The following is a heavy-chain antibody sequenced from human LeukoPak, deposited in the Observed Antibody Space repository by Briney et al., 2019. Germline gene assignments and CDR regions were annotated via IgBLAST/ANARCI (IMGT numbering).Heavy chain of an antibody. CDR1: GFTFDDYA. CDR2: ISGDGGST. V-gene: IGHV3-43*02. J-gene: IGHJ4*02. CDR3: AKERGGSYDRSGYPTFDY. D-gene: IGHD3-22*01. Sequence: PGGSLRLSCAASGFTFDDYAMHWVRQAPGKGLEWVSLISGDGGSTYYADSVKGRFTISRDNSKNTLYLQMNSLRAEDTAVYYCAKERGGSYDRSGYPTFDYWGQGTLVTVSS.